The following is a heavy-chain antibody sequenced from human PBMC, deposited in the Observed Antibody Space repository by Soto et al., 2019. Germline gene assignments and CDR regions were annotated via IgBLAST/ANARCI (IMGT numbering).Heavy chain of an antibody. CDR2: IDSSGGTV. CDR3: AGDEGGDYNFWSGYSNHYMDG. CDR1: GFTFNDYY. J-gene: IGHJ6*03. Sequence: QVQLVESGGGSVKPGGSLRLSCEASGFTFNDYYMSWIRQAPGKGLECVSYIDSSGGTVFYADSVKGRFTISRDNAKNPLYLQMNSLRADDTAVYYCAGDEGGDYNFWSGYSNHYMDGWGKGATVTVSS. D-gene: IGHD3-3*01. V-gene: IGHV3-11*01.